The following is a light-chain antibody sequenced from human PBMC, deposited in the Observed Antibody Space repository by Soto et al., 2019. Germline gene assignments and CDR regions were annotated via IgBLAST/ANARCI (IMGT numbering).Light chain of an antibody. CDR3: QQSDTKPYT. CDR1: QSISSY. Sequence: DIQMTQSPSSLSASVGDRVTITCRASQSISSYLNWYQQKPGKAPKVLINAASSLQSGVPSRFSGSGSGTDFTLTISSLQPEDFAIYFCQQSDTKPYTFGQGTKLEIK. J-gene: IGKJ2*01. CDR2: AAS. V-gene: IGKV1-39*01.